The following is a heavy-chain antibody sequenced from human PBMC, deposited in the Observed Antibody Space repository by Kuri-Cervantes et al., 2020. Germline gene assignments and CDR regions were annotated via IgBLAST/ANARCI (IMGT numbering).Heavy chain of an antibody. CDR3: ARARGYNYGALDY. CDR2: ISGSGGST. CDR1: GFTFSNYA. J-gene: IGHJ4*02. D-gene: IGHD5-18*01. V-gene: IGHV3-23*01. Sequence: GESLKISCAASGFTFSNYAMSWVRQAPGKGLEWVSAISGSGGSTYYADSVKGRFTISRDNSKNTLYLQMNSLRAEDTALYYCARARGYNYGALDYWGQGTLVTVSS.